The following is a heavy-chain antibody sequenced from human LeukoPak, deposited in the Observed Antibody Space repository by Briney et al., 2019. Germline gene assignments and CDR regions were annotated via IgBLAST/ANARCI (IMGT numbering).Heavy chain of an antibody. V-gene: IGHV4-34*12. CDR3: ARRGNYIDH. CDR1: GGSFGFYS. CDR2: IIHTGTT. J-gene: IGHJ4*02. Sequence: PSETLSLTCGVHGGSFGFYSWSWLRQSPGKGLEWIGEIIHTGTTTYNPSLASRVTVSIDTSNNQFSLTLTSVTAADTAVYYCARRGNYIDHWGQGALVTVSP.